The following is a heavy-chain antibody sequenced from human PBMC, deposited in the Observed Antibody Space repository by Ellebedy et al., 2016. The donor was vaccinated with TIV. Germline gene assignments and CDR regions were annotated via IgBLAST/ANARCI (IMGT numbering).Heavy chain of an antibody. CDR3: ARVDKDVTDYHYYGMDV. CDR1: GFSFTPYS. D-gene: IGHD4/OR15-4a*01. J-gene: IGHJ6*02. CDR2: ITSAGSSI. Sequence: GGSLRLXXAASGFSFTPYSMSWVRQAPGKGLEWVSSITSAGSSIFYSPSVKGRFTISRDDATKSLYLQMDSLRAEDTAVYYCARVDKDVTDYHYYGMDVWGQGTTVTVSS. V-gene: IGHV3-21*01.